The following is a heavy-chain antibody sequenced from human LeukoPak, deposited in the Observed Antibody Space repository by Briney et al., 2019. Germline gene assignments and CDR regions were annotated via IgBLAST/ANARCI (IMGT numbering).Heavy chain of an antibody. CDR3: AKGGATKYYFDY. V-gene: IGHV3-9*01. Sequence: GGSLRLSCTASGFTLSSYGMHWVRQAPGKGLEWVSGISWNSGSIDYADSVKGRFTISRDNAKNSLYLQMSSLRAEDTAFYYCAKGGATKYYFDYWGQGTLVTVSS. CDR1: GFTLSSYG. CDR2: ISWNSGSI. J-gene: IGHJ4*02. D-gene: IGHD1-26*01.